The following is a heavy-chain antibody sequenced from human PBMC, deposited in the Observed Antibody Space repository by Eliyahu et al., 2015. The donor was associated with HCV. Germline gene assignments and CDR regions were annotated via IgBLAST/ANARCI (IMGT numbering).Heavy chain of an antibody. V-gene: IGHV1-18*01. D-gene: IGHD3-10*01. CDR1: GYTFPXXG. Sequence: QVQLVQSGAEVKKPGASVKVSCKASGYTFPXXGISWXRQAPGQGLEWMGWISAYNGNTNYAQKLQGRVTMTTDTSTSTAYMELRSLRSDDTAVYYCARARRAYGSGMGGMDVWGKGTTVTVSS. J-gene: IGHJ6*04. CDR3: ARARRAYGSGMGGMDV. CDR2: ISAYNGNT.